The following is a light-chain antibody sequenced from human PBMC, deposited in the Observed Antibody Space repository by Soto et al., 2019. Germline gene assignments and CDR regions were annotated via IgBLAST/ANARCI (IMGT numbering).Light chain of an antibody. CDR2: YVX. V-gene: IGKV3-15*01. CDR3: RHYAQNSTIT. CDR1: NSVRIN. J-gene: IGKJ5*01. Sequence: RVMTQSAATLFLSRGERATRYXRVSNSVRINLSWYPQKVGQXPRLIXXYVXTRGTGVLTRFSGSVSGREFTLTISRLEPEDFALSYCRHYAQNSTITFGQGTRLEIK.